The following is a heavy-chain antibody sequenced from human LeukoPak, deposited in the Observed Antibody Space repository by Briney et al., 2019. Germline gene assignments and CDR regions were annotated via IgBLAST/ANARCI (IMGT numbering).Heavy chain of an antibody. J-gene: IGHJ4*02. CDR2: IKQDGSEK. D-gene: IGHD3-22*01. Sequence: PGGSLRLSCAASGFTFSSYWMSWVRQAPGKGLECVANIKQDGSEKYYVDSVKGRFTISRDNAKNSLYLQMNSLRAEDTAVYYCARARGYYYDSSGYYPLDYWGQGTLVTVSS. CDR3: ARARGYYYDSSGYYPLDY. CDR1: GFTFSSYW. V-gene: IGHV3-7*01.